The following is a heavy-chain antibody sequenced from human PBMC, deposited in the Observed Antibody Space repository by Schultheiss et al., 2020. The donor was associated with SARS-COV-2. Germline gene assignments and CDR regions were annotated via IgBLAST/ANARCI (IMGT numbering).Heavy chain of an antibody. D-gene: IGHD2-8*01. Sequence: GGSLRLSFAASSFTFSNAWMSWVRQSPGKGLEWVGHIKSKLDGGTTHYAAPVEGRFTISRDDSKSTLYLQMNSLKTEDTAVYYCTTLGGSCTNGICSYYFYGMDLWGHGSTVTVAS. CDR1: SFTFSNAW. V-gene: IGHV3-15*06. CDR2: IKSKLDGGTT. J-gene: IGHJ6*02. CDR3: TTLGGSCTNGICSYYFYGMDL.